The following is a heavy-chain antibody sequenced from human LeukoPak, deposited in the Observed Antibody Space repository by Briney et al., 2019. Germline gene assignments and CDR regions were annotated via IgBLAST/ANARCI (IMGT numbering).Heavy chain of an antibody. CDR2: MNPNSGNT. CDR3: ARGVTSSSWYISGNNWFDP. Sequence: ASVKVSCKASGYTFTSYDINWVRQATGQGLEWMGWMNPNSGNTGYAQKFQGRVTMTRNTSISTAYMELSSLRSEDTAVYYCARGVTSSSWYISGNNWFDPWGQGTLVTVSS. J-gene: IGHJ5*02. D-gene: IGHD6-13*01. V-gene: IGHV1-8*01. CDR1: GYTFTSYD.